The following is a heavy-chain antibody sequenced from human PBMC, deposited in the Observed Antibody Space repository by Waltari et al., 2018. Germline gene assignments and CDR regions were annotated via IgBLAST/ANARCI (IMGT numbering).Heavy chain of an antibody. Sequence: QLQLQESGPGLVKPSETLSLTCTVSGGSISSSSYYWGWIRQPPGKGLEWIGSIYYSGSTYYNPSLKSRVTISVDTSKNQFSLKLSSVTAADTAVYYCARPRGDTAMEFDPWGQGTLVTVSS. CDR2: IYYSGST. CDR1: GGSISSSSYY. D-gene: IGHD5-18*01. CDR3: ARPRGDTAMEFDP. J-gene: IGHJ5*02. V-gene: IGHV4-39*01.